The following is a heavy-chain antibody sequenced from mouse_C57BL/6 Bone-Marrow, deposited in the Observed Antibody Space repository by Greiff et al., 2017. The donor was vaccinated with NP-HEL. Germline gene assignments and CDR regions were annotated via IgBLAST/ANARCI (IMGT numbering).Heavy chain of an antibody. J-gene: IGHJ4*01. CDR3: ARNSYSYYDGSSYDYYAMDY. Sequence: QVQLQQPGAELVKPGASVKLSCKASGYTFTSYWMQWVKQRPGQGLEWIGEIDPSDSYTNYNQKFKGKATLTVDTSSSTAYMQLSSLTSEDSAVYYCARNSYSYYDGSSYDYYAMDYWGQGTSVTVSS. CDR1: GYTFTSYW. V-gene: IGHV1-50*01. D-gene: IGHD1-1*01. CDR2: IDPSDSYT.